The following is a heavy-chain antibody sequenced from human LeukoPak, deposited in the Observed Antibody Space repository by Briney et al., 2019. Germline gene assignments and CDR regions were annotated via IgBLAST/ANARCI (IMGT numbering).Heavy chain of an antibody. CDR3: AKTTTGYSSGRYPGWPVDY. CDR1: GFTVSSNY. J-gene: IGHJ4*02. Sequence: GGSLRLSCAASGFTVSSNYMSWVRQAPGKGLEWVSGISGSGGITYFADSVKGRFTISRDNSKNTVYLQMNSLRAEDTAVYYCAKTTTGYSSGRYPGWPVDYWGQGTLVTVSS. CDR2: ISGSGGIT. V-gene: IGHV3-23*01. D-gene: IGHD6-19*01.